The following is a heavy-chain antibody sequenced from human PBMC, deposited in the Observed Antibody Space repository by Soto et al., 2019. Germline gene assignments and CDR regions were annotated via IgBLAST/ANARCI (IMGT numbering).Heavy chain of an antibody. Sequence: QVQLQESGPGLVKPSQTLSLTCTVSGGSISSGGYYWSWIRQHPGKGLEWIGYIYYSGSTYYNPSLKSRVTIPVDTSKTQCSLKLSSVTAADTAVYYCARVRIAAAGYYYYGMDVWGQGTTVTVSS. CDR3: ARVRIAAAGYYYYGMDV. CDR1: GGSISSGGYY. D-gene: IGHD6-13*01. CDR2: IYYSGST. V-gene: IGHV4-31*03. J-gene: IGHJ6*02.